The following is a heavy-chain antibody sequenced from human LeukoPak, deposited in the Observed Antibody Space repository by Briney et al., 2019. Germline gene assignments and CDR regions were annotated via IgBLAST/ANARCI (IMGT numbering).Heavy chain of an antibody. Sequence: ASVKVSCKASGYTFTGYYMHWVRQAPGQGLEWMGWINTNSGGTNYAQKFQGRVTMTRDTSISTAYMELSRLRSDDTAVYYCARIFVGDSSGCSPPGGYYMDVWGKGTTVTVSS. CDR1: GYTFTGYY. CDR2: INTNSGGT. J-gene: IGHJ6*03. CDR3: ARIFVGDSSGCSPPGGYYMDV. V-gene: IGHV1-2*02. D-gene: IGHD6-19*01.